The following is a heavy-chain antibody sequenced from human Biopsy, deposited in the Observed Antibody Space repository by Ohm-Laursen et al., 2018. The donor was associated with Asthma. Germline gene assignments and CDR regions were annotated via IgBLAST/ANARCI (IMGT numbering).Heavy chain of an antibody. V-gene: IGHV4-39*02. CDR3: ARAVSSSSYWYFDL. D-gene: IGHD6-6*01. CDR2: IYYSGRT. CDR1: GDAMSTGGSY. Sequence: SDTLSLTCTVSGDAMSTGGSYWGWIRQSPGKGLEWIGSIYYSGRTYYNPSLESRVTISADTSKNHFSLKVTSVTAADTAVYYCARAVSSSSYWYFDLWGRGDLVTVSS. J-gene: IGHJ2*01.